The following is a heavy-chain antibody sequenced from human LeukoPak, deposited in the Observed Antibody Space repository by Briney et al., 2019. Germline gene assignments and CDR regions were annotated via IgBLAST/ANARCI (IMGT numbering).Heavy chain of an antibody. CDR3: ARTYFYYDSCGSISFFDY. CDR2: ISSSSSYI. Sequence: GGSLRLSCAASGFTFSSYSMNWVRQAPGKGLEWVSSISSSSSYIYYADSVKGRFTISRDNAKNSLYLQMNSLRAEDTAVYYCARTYFYYDSCGSISFFDYWGQGTLVTVSS. CDR1: GFTFSSYS. J-gene: IGHJ4*02. V-gene: IGHV3-21*01. D-gene: IGHD3-22*01.